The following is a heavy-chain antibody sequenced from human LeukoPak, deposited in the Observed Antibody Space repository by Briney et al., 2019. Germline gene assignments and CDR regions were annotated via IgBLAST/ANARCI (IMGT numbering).Heavy chain of an antibody. CDR3: ARLGSIAAAGSPDY. Sequence: PGGLLRLSCAASGFTFSDYYMSWIRQAPGKGLEWVSYINSSSSSTTYADSVKGRFTISRDNAKNSLYLQMNSLRGEDTAVYYCARLGSIAAAGSPDYWGQGTLVTVSS. V-gene: IGHV3-11*06. J-gene: IGHJ4*02. CDR1: GFTFSDYY. D-gene: IGHD6-13*01. CDR2: INSSSSST.